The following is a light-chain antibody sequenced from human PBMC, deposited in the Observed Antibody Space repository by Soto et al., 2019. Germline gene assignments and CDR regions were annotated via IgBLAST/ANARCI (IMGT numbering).Light chain of an antibody. Sequence: EIVLTQSPDTLSLSPGERVTLSCRASQSVSSYLAWYQQKPGQAPRLLIYDASNRATGIPARFRGSGSGTDLTLTISSLEPEDSAVYDWQQRSNGLTFGGGTKVEIK. CDR2: DAS. CDR1: QSVSSY. CDR3: QQRSNGLT. V-gene: IGKV3-11*01. J-gene: IGKJ4*01.